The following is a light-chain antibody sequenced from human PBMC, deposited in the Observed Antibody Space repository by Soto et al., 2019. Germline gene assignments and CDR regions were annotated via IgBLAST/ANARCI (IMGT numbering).Light chain of an antibody. CDR1: QSINNY. J-gene: IGKJ2*03. Sequence: DIQMTQSPSSLSASVGDRVTITCRTSQSINNYLNWYQQKPGEAPQLLIYAASSLQSGVPSRFSGSGSGTDFTLTIGSLQPEDFATYYCQHGFSPPYSFGPGTKLEIK. CDR3: QHGFSPPYS. CDR2: AAS. V-gene: IGKV1-39*01.